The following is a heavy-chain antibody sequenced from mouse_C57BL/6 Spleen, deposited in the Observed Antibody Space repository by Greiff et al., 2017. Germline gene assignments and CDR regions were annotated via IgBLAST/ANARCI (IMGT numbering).Heavy chain of an antibody. Sequence: EVKVVESGGDLVKPGGSLKLSCAASGFTFSSYGMSWVRQTPDKRLEWVATISSGGSYTYYPDSVKGRFTISRDNAKNTLYLQMSSLKSEDTAMXYCARYGSSYDAMDYWGQGTSVTVSS. D-gene: IGHD1-1*01. V-gene: IGHV5-6*01. CDR2: ISSGGSYT. CDR1: GFTFSSYG. CDR3: ARYGSSYDAMDY. J-gene: IGHJ4*01.